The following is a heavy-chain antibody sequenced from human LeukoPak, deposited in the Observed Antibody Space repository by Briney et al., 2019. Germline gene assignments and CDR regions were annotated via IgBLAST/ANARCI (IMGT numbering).Heavy chain of an antibody. D-gene: IGHD2-2*01. CDR2: ISHDGSNE. CDR3: ARGPFGSCSSPSCYFFDY. Sequence: GGSLGLSCAASGFTFSGFAMHWVRQAPGKGLEWVAAISHDGSNEDYADSVKGRFTISRDNSKNTLFLQMNSLRLEDAAVYYCARGPFGSCSSPSCYFFDYWGQGTLVTVSS. CDR1: GFTFSGFA. V-gene: IGHV3-30*04. J-gene: IGHJ4*01.